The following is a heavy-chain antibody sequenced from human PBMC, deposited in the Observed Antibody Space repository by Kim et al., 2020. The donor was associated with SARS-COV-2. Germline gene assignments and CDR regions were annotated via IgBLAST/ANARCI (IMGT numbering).Heavy chain of an antibody. V-gene: IGHV3-74*01. Sequence: GGSLRLSCAASGFTFSSYWMYWVRQAPGKGLVWVSRINTDGSSTTYADSVKGRFTISRDNAKNTLYLQMNSLRAEDTAVYYCTRDGDGRVDFDYWGQGTLGTVSS. J-gene: IGHJ4*02. D-gene: IGHD2-21*02. CDR3: TRDGDGRVDFDY. CDR2: INTDGSST. CDR1: GFTFSSYW.